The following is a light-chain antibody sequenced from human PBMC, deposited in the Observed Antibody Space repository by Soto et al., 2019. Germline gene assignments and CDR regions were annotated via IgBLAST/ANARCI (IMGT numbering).Light chain of an antibody. CDR2: GIS. Sequence: EIVLTQSPGTLSLSPGEGATLSCRTSQSVNSGFLAWYQKKPGQAPSLLLYGISSRAIGIPDRFSGSGSGTDFTLTINRLEPDDFAVYYCQHYGDSVWTFGQGTKVEI. CDR3: QHYGDSVWT. CDR1: QSVNSGF. V-gene: IGKV3-20*01. J-gene: IGKJ1*01.